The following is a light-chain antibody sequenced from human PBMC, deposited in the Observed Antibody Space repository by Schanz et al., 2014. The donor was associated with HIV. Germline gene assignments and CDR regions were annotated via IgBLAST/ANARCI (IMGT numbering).Light chain of an antibody. J-gene: IGKJ4*01. V-gene: IGKV3-20*01. CDR2: ATS. CDR3: QYFGNSGGT. Sequence: ETVLTQSPGSLSLSPGERATLSCRASQSISNTYLAWYQQKPGQAPRLVIYATSTRAAGIPDRFSGTGSGTDFTLTITGLEPEDFAVYFCQYFGNSGGTFGGGTKVEIK. CDR1: QSISNTY.